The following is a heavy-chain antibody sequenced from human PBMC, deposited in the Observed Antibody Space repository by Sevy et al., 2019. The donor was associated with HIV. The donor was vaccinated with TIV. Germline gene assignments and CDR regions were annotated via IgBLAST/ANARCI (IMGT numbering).Heavy chain of an antibody. CDR1: GFTFSSYS. CDR2: ISSSSSYI. D-gene: IGHD2-21*02. J-gene: IGHJ4*02. CDR3: ARDSPSGAGDTGWIDY. V-gene: IGHV3-21*01. Sequence: GGSLRLSCAASGFTFSSYSMNWVRQAPANGMGWVSSISSSSSYIYYADSLKVRFTISTDNAKNSLYLQMNSLIADDTVVDYGARDSPSGAGDTGWIDYWGQGTLVTVSS.